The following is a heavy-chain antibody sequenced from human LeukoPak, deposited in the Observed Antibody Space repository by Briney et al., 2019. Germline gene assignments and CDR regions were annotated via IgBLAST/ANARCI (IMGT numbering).Heavy chain of an antibody. Sequence: PGGSLRLSCVASGFTFSDYSMNWVRQPPGKGLEWVSHISSSSSAISYADSAKGRFTISRDNAKNSLFLQMDSLRADDTAVYYCASRVGALDYWGQGTLVTVSS. CDR3: ASRVGALDY. CDR1: GFTFSDYS. V-gene: IGHV3-48*01. CDR2: ISSSSSAI. D-gene: IGHD1-26*01. J-gene: IGHJ4*02.